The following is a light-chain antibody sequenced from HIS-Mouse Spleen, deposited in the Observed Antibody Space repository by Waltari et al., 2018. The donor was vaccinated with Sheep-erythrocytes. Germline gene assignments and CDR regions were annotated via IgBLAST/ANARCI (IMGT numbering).Light chain of an antibody. Sequence: QSTLTQPPSASGSPGQSVTISCTGTSSDVGGYNYVSWYQQHPGKAPKLMIYEVSKRPSGVPDRFYCSKSGNTASLTVSGLQAEDEADYCCSSYAGSNNWVFGGGTKLTVL. CDR3: SSYAGSNNWV. CDR1: SSDVGGYNY. CDR2: EVS. J-gene: IGLJ3*02. V-gene: IGLV2-8*01.